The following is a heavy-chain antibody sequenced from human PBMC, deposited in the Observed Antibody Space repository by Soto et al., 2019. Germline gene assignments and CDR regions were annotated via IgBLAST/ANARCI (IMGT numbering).Heavy chain of an antibody. CDR1: GYTFTSYG. J-gene: IGHJ4*02. V-gene: IGHV1-18*01. CDR2: ISAYNGNT. D-gene: IGHD1-26*01. Sequence: QVQLVQSGAEVKKPGASVQVSCKASGYTFTSYGISWVRQAPGQGLEWMGWISAYNGNTNYAQKLQGRVTMTTDTSTRTAYMGLRSLRSDDTAVYYCARDSGWELCDYWGQGTLVSVSS. CDR3: ARDSGWELCDY.